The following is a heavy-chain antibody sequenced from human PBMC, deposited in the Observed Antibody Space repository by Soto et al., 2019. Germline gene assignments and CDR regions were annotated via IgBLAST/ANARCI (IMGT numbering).Heavy chain of an antibody. Sequence: PGGSLRLSCGASGFTFSSYGMHWVRQAPGKGLEYVSAISSNGGSTYYANSVKGRFTISRDNSKNTLYLQMGSLRAEDMAVYYCARVSYYGSGSYYNVDYWGQGTLVTVSS. J-gene: IGHJ4*02. CDR2: ISSNGGST. V-gene: IGHV3-64*01. CDR1: GFTFSSYG. CDR3: ARVSYYGSGSYYNVDY. D-gene: IGHD3-10*01.